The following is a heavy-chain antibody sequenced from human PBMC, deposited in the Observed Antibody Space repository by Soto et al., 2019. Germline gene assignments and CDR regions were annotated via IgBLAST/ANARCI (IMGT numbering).Heavy chain of an antibody. J-gene: IGHJ4*02. V-gene: IGHV1-69*01. CDR3: ARSGYYDISGYYPYFDY. CDR2: IIPIFGTA. Sequence: QVQLVQSGAEVKKPGSSVKVSCKASGGTFSSYAISWVRQAPGQGLEWMGGIIPIFGTANYAQKFQGRVTITADESTSTAYMELSSLRSEDTAVYYCARSGYYDISGYYPYFDYWGQGTLVTVSS. CDR1: GGTFSSYA. D-gene: IGHD3-22*01.